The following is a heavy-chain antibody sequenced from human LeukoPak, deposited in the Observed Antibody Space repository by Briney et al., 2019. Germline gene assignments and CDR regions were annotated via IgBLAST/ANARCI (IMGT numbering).Heavy chain of an antibody. CDR2: IRLDGGIK. CDR1: GFTFSRYA. V-gene: IGHV3-30*02. J-gene: IGHJ4*02. CDR3: AKTGAAYYLDN. Sequence: GGSLRLSCAASGFTFSRYAMHWARQAPGKGLEWVAFIRLDGGIKGYGDSVKGRFTISRDNSENTLYLQMNTLRSEDTAVYYCAKTGAAYYLDNWGQGTLVTVSS. D-gene: IGHD7-27*01.